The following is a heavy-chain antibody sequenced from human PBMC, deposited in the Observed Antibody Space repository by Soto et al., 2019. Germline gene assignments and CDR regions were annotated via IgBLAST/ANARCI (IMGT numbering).Heavy chain of an antibody. CDR1: GFTFGSYA. D-gene: IGHD6-19*01. J-gene: IGHJ4*02. CDR2: ISFGGGST. Sequence: PGGSLRLSCAASGFTFGSYAMTRVRQAPGKGLEWVSAISFGGGSTYYADSVKGRFTISRDNSKNTLYLQMTSLRAEDTAIYYCATDSFRSGIAVAGNYWGQGTLVTVSS. V-gene: IGHV3-23*01. CDR3: ATDSFRSGIAVAGNY.